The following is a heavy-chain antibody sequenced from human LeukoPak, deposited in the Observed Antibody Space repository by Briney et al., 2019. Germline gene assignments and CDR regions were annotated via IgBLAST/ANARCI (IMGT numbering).Heavy chain of an antibody. CDR1: GFTFNSSA. CDR2: ISGSGAGT. J-gene: IGHJ4*02. CDR3: VRDAWMASTPLDY. D-gene: IGHD5-24*01. Sequence: GGSLRLSCAASGFTFNSSAMTWVRQAPGKGLEWVSAISGSGAGTYYADSVKGRFTISRAKNTVYLQMNSLRAEDTAVYYCVRDAWMASTPLDYWGQGTLVTVSS. V-gene: IGHV3-23*01.